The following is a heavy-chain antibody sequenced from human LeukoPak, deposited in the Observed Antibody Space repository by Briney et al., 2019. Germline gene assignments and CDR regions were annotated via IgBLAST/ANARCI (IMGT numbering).Heavy chain of an antibody. CDR3: AREGGYDILTGYQDY. Sequence: GSLRLSCAASGFTFTGFWMSWVRQAPGKGLEWVAKINEYGSETYYVDSVKGRSTISRDNAKNSLYLQMNSLRVEDTAVYYCAREGGYDILTGYQDYWGQGTLVTVSS. D-gene: IGHD3-9*01. V-gene: IGHV3-7*05. J-gene: IGHJ4*02. CDR1: GFTFTGFW. CDR2: INEYGSET.